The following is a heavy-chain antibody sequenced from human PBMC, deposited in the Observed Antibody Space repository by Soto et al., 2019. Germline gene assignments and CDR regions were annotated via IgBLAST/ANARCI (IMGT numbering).Heavy chain of an antibody. CDR1: GDSITSNSYF. CDR3: ARHFSVDYFDY. Sequence: QLQLQESGPGLVKPPETLSLTCTVSGDSITSNSYFWAWIRQPPGKGLEWIGSIYYSGTTYYNPSLKSRVTISVDRSKNQFPLKLTSVTAADTAVYYCARHFSVDYFDYWGQGALVTVSS. CDR2: IYYSGTT. V-gene: IGHV4-39*01. J-gene: IGHJ4*02.